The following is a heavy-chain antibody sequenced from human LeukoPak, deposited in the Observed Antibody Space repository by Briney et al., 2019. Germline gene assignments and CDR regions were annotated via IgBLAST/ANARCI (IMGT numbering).Heavy chain of an antibody. CDR3: GKGNSGSFYDALDI. CDR1: GFTVSSNY. V-gene: IGHV3-33*06. CDR2: IWYDGSKK. Sequence: PGGSLRLSCAASGFTVSSNYMSWVRQAPGKGLEWVALIWYDGSKKYYTDSVKGRFTISRDNSRNTLDLQMNSLRAEDTAVYYCGKGNSGSFYDALDIWGQGTMVTVSS. J-gene: IGHJ3*02. D-gene: IGHD1-26*01.